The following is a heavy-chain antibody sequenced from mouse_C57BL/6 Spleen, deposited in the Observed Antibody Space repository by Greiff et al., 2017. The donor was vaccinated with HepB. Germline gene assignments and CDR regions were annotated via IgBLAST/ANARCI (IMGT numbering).Heavy chain of an antibody. J-gene: IGHJ2*01. D-gene: IGHD3-1*01. Sequence: VQLQQSGPELVKPGASVKISCKASGYTFTDYYMNWVKQSHGKSLEWIGDINPNNGGTSYNQKFKGKATLTVDKSSSTAYMELRSLTSEDSAVYYCARGGGGLSDYWGQGTTLTVSS. CDR3: ARGGGGLSDY. CDR2: INPNNGGT. V-gene: IGHV1-26*01. CDR1: GYTFTDYY.